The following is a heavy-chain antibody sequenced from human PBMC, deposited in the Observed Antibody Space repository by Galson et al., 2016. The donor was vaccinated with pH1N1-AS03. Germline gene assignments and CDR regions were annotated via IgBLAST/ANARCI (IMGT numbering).Heavy chain of an antibody. V-gene: IGHV4-59*01. CDR3: ASRSSVLYSYGSDV. D-gene: IGHD3-10*01. CDR1: GDSLDTFS. Sequence: ETLSLTCSVSGDSLDTFSWTWIRQPPGKGLEWIGFTFYGGSTRYNPSLKSRITISVDTSKNLFSLQLKSVTAADTAVYYCASRSSVLYSYGSDVWGQGTTVIVSS. J-gene: IGHJ6*02. CDR2: TFYGGST.